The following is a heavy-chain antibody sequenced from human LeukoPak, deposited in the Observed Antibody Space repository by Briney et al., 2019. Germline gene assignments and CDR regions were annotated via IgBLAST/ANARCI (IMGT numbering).Heavy chain of an antibody. CDR2: IKSKTDGGTI. V-gene: IGHV3-15*01. CDR3: TTGSYYKPFDY. CDR1: GFTFSNAW. D-gene: IGHD3-10*01. Sequence: GGSLRLSCAASGFTFSNAWMSWVRQAPGKGLEWVGRIKSKTDGGTIDYAAPVKGRFTISRDDSKNTLYLQMNSLKTEDTAVYYCTTGSYYKPFDYWGQGTLVTVSS. J-gene: IGHJ4*02.